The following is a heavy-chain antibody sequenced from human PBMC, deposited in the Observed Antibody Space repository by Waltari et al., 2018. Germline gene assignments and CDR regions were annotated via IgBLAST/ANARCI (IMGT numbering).Heavy chain of an antibody. CDR3: ARSREEWLRLGLDY. D-gene: IGHD5-12*01. CDR1: GYTFTSYA. V-gene: IGHV1-3*01. Sequence: QVQLVQSGAEVKKPGASVKVSCKASGYTFTSYAMHWVRQAPGQRLEWMGWINAGNGNTKYAQKFQGRVTITRDTSASTAYMELSSLRSEDTAVYYCARSREEWLRLGLDYWGQGTLVTVSS. CDR2: INAGNGNT. J-gene: IGHJ4*02.